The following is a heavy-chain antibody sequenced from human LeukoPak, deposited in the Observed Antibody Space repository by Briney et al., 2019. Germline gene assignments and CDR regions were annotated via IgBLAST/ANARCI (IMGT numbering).Heavy chain of an antibody. J-gene: IGHJ4*02. CDR3: ARGFNDFWSGSQLEY. CDR1: GFIFGGYA. Sequence: GGSLRLSCAASGFIFGGYAMPWVRQAPGKGLQWLAVISYDGGKTYYADSVEGRFTISRDNSKSAVYLEINSLRSEDTAIYYCARGFNDFWSGSQLEYWGQGTLVTVSS. V-gene: IGHV3-30-3*01. CDR2: ISYDGGKT. D-gene: IGHD3-3*01.